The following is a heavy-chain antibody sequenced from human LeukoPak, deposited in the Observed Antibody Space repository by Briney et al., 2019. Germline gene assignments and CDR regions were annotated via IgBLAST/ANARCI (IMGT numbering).Heavy chain of an antibody. CDR3: ARLSGYDWESFYDY. D-gene: IGHD5-12*01. CDR2: INHSGST. J-gene: IGHJ4*02. Sequence: GSLRLSCAASGFIFSNYGMNWVRQAPGKGLEWVGEINHSGSTNYNPSLKRRVTISVDKSKNKLSLKLSSVTAADTAVYYCARLSGYDWESFYDYWGQGTLVTVSS. CDR1: GFIFSNYG. V-gene: IGHV4-4*02.